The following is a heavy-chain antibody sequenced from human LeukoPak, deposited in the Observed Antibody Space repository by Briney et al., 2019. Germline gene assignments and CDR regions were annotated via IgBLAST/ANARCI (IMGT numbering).Heavy chain of an antibody. CDR2: IYYRAST. J-gene: IGHJ4*02. V-gene: IGHV4-31*03. Sequence: SQTLSLTCTVSVGSTTRGSYYSSWIRQHPGNCLEWIGYIYYRASTYYNPSLKSRVTISVDTSKNQFSLKLSSVTAADTAVYYCARGLAVAGYGGYWGQGTLVTVSS. CDR1: VGSTTRGSYY. CDR3: ARGLAVAGYGGY. D-gene: IGHD6-19*01.